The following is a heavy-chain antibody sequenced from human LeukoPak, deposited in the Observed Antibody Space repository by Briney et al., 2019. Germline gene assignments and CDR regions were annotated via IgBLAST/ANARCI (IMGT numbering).Heavy chain of an antibody. D-gene: IGHD1-1*01. Sequence: GGSLRLPCAASGFTFSSYAMSWVRQAPGKGLEWVSAISGSGGSTYYADSVKGRFTISRDNSKNTLYLQMNSLRAEDTAVYYCAKDLEPSDAFDIWGQGTMVTVSS. CDR1: GFTFSSYA. CDR3: AKDLEPSDAFDI. J-gene: IGHJ3*02. CDR2: ISGSGGST. V-gene: IGHV3-23*01.